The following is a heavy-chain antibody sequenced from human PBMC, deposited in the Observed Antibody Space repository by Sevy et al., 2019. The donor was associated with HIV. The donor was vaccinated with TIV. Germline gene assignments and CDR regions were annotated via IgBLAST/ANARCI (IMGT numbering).Heavy chain of an antibody. J-gene: IGHJ6*02. CDR1: GFTFSSYA. CDR2: ISYDGSNK. CDR3: ARDWGYDFWSGYSSYYYYGMDV. V-gene: IGHV3-30-3*01. Sequence: GGCLRLSCAASGFTFSSYAMHWVRQAPGKGLEWVAVISYDGSNKYYADSVKGRFTISRDNSKNTLYLQMNSLRAEDTAVYYCARDWGYDFWSGYSSYYYYGMDVWGQGTTVTVSS. D-gene: IGHD3-3*01.